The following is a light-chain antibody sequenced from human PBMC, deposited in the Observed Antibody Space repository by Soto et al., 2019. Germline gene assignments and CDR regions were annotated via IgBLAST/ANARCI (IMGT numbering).Light chain of an antibody. CDR2: DVS. CDR1: SSDVGGYNY. J-gene: IGLJ2*01. CDR3: SSYTSSSIVV. V-gene: IGLV2-14*01. Sequence: QSALTQPASVSGSPGQSITISCTGTSSDVGGYNYVSWYQQHPGKAPKLMIYDVSNRPSGVSNHFSGSKSGNTASLTISGLQAEDEADYYCSSYTSSSIVVFGGGTKVTVL.